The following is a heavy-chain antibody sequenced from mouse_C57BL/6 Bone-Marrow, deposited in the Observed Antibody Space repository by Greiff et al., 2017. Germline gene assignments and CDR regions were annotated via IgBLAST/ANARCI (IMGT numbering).Heavy chain of an antibody. V-gene: IGHV1-9*01. CDR3: GSECYDY. D-gene: IGHD2-12*01. Sequence: QVQLQQSGAELMKPGASVKFSCTASGFTFTGYWIEWVKQRPGHGLEWIGKILPGSGSTNYNVKFKGKATFTAATSSNTAYMQLSSLESEDSAIYYCGSECYDYGGRGNTLTVSS. CDR1: GFTFTGYW. CDR2: ILPGSGST. J-gene: IGHJ2*01.